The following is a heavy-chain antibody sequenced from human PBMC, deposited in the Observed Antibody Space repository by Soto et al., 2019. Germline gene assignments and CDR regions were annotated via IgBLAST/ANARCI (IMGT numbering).Heavy chain of an antibody. V-gene: IGHV1-2*02. J-gene: IGHJ6*02. CDR1: GYTFTGYY. CDR2: INPNSGGT. D-gene: IGHD6-6*01. CDR3: ARSGRRQLGPSLYYYYGMDV. Sequence: ASVKVSCKASGYTFTGYYMHWVRQAPGQGLEWMGWINPNSGGTNYAQKFQGRVTMTRDTSISTAYMELSRLRSDDTAVYYCARSGRRQLGPSLYYYYGMDVWGQGTTVTVSS.